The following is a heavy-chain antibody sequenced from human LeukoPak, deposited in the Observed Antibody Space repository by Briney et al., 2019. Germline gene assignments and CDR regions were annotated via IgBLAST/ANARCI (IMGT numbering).Heavy chain of an antibody. CDR1: GFTFSSYA. Sequence: PGGSLRLSCAASGFTFSSYAMSWVRQAPGKGLEWVSSISNSGIYIYYADSVKGRFTMSRDNGKNSLFLQMNSLRAEDTAVYFCAKHMTPESTTPYYYGMDVWGQGTTVTVSS. D-gene: IGHD2-15*01. CDR2: ISNSGIYI. CDR3: AKHMTPESTTPYYYGMDV. V-gene: IGHV3-21*01. J-gene: IGHJ6*02.